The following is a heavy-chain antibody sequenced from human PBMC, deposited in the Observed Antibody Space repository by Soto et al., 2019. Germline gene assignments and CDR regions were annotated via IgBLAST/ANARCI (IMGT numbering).Heavy chain of an antibody. V-gene: IGHV1-3*04. CDR1: GSNFTMYA. J-gene: IGHJ6*02. CDR2: INTGNGNT. Sequence: QFQLVQPGAEVKKPGASVKVSCKASGSNFTMYAMIGLRQAPGQRPEWMGWINTGNGNTKYSPKLQGRVTITRDTSASTAYMELSSLKSEDTAVYYCARGERLYYAYYGMDVWGQGSTVTVSS. CDR3: ARGERLYYAYYGMDV. D-gene: IGHD2-21*01.